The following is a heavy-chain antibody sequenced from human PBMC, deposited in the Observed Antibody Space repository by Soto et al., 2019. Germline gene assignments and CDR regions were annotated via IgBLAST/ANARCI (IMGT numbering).Heavy chain of an antibody. J-gene: IGHJ6*02. CDR3: ARSWDIVVVPAAIRYYYYGMDV. Sequence: QVQLVQSGAEVKKPGSSVKVSCKASGGTFSSYAISWVRQAPGQGLEWMGGIIPIFGTANYAQKFQGRVTITEDESTRTAYMELSSLRSEDTAVYYCARSWDIVVVPAAIRYYYYGMDVWGQGTTVTVYS. D-gene: IGHD2-2*02. V-gene: IGHV1-69*01. CDR1: GGTFSSYA. CDR2: IIPIFGTA.